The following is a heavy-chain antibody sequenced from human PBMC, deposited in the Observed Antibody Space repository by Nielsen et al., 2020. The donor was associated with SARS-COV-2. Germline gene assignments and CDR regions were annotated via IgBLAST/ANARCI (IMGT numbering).Heavy chain of an antibody. J-gene: IGHJ4*02. V-gene: IGHV4-39*01. CDR1: GGSISSSSYY. CDR2: IYYSGSA. D-gene: IGHD3-3*01. Sequence: SETLSLIYTVSGGSISSSSYYWGWIRQPPGKGLEWIGSIYYSGSAYYNPSLKSRVTISVDTSKNQFSLKLNSVTAADTAVYYCARLYSFWSGDPPLRYFDNWGQGTLVTVSS. CDR3: ARLYSFWSGDPPLRYFDN.